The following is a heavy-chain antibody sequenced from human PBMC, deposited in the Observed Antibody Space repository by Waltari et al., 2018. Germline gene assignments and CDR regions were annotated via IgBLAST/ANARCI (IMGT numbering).Heavy chain of an antibody. D-gene: IGHD2-2*01. V-gene: IGHV1-69*01. CDR2: IIPIFGKA. Sequence: QVQLVQSGAEVKKPGSSVKVSCKASGGTFSSYAISWVRQAPGHGLEWMGGIIPIFGKAKYAQKFQGRVTITADEATSTAYMELSSLGSEDTAVYYCARGGTSGKIDYWGQGTLVTVSS. CDR1: GGTFSSYA. CDR3: ARGGTSGKIDY. J-gene: IGHJ4*02.